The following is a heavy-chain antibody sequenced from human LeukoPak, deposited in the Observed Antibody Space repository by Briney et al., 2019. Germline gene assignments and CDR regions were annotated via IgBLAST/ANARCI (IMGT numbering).Heavy chain of an antibody. CDR2: IKQDGTEK. CDR3: ARDMTALLFSP. D-gene: IGHD5-18*01. CDR1: GFTFTTYW. J-gene: IGHJ5*02. Sequence: GESLRLSCAASGFTFTTYWMSWVRQAPGKGLEWVANIKQDGTEKYYVDSVRGRFSISRDNAKNLLYLQMNTLSAEDTAVYYCARDMTALLFSPWGQGTLVTVSS. V-gene: IGHV3-7*01.